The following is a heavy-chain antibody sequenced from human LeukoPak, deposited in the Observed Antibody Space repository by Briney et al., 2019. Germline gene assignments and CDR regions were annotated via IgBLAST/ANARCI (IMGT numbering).Heavy chain of an antibody. CDR1: GGTFSSYA. CDR2: IIPIFGTA. D-gene: IGHD3-10*01. V-gene: IGHV1-69*06. CDR3: ARDRGWVVRGSLTLPGWGAFDI. J-gene: IGHJ3*02. Sequence: SVKVSCKASGGTFSSYAISWVRQAPGQGLEWMGGIIPIFGTANYARKFQGRVTITADKSTSTAYMELSSLRSEDTAVYYCARDRGWVVRGSLTLPGWGAFDIWGQGTMVTVSS.